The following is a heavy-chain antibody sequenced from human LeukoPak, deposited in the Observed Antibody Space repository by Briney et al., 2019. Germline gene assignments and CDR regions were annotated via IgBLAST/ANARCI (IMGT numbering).Heavy chain of an antibody. CDR2: ISAYNGNT. Sequence: ASVKVSCKASGYTFTSYGISWVRQAPGQGLEWMGWISAYNGNTNYAQKLQGRVTMTTDTSTSTAYMELRSLRSDDTAVYCCARGVYCSSTSRVCWFDPWGQGTLVTVSS. V-gene: IGHV1-18*01. CDR3: ARGVYCSSTSRVCWFDP. D-gene: IGHD2-2*01. CDR1: GYTFTSYG. J-gene: IGHJ5*02.